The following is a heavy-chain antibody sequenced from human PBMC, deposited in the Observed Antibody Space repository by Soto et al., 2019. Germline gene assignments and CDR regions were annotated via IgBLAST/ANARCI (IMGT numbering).Heavy chain of an antibody. CDR3: AKDLGSSSTYYYYGTDV. Sequence: QVQLVESGGGVVQPGRSLRLSCAASGFTFSSYGMHWVRQAPGKGLEWVAVISYDGSNKYYADSVKGRFTISRDNSKNTLYLQMNSLRAEDTAVYYCAKDLGSSSTYYYYGTDVWGQGTTVTVSS. CDR1: GFTFSSYG. CDR2: ISYDGSNK. D-gene: IGHD6-6*01. V-gene: IGHV3-30*18. J-gene: IGHJ6*02.